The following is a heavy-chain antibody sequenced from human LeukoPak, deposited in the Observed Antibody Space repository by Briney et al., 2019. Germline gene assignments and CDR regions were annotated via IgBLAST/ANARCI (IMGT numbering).Heavy chain of an antibody. D-gene: IGHD6-19*01. CDR2: INGDGSIT. CDR1: RFPFSSYW. V-gene: IGHV3-74*01. J-gene: IGHJ4*02. Sequence: GGSLRLSCAASRFPFSSYWMHWVRQAPGKGLVWVSRINGDGSITTYADSVKGRFTISRDNSKNTLYLQMNSLRAEDTAVYYCARDRGSGWYQDYWGQGTLVTVSS. CDR3: ARDRGSGWYQDY.